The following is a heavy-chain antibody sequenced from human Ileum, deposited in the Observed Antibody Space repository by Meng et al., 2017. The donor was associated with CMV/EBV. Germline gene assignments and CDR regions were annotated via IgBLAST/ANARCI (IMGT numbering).Heavy chain of an antibody. Sequence: GGSLRLSCTASGFRFDDYGLNWVRQAPGKGLEWVSGINWNGHITRYADFVEGRFTISRDDGEKSLYLEMNSLRAADTALYYCVRAGYSGTFEPAYYFDYWGQGTLVTVAS. CDR2: INWNGHIT. D-gene: IGHD1-26*01. J-gene: IGHJ4*02. CDR3: VRAGYSGTFEPAYYFDY. V-gene: IGHV3-20*04. CDR1: GFRFDDYG.